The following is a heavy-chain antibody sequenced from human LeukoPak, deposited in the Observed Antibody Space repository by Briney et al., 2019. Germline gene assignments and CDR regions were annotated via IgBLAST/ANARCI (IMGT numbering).Heavy chain of an antibody. CDR2: IYYTGNT. Sequence: SETLSLTCTVSGGSISNYYWSWIRQPPGKGLEWIGYIYYTGNTNYNPSLKSRVTTSVDTSKNQFSLRLSSVTAADTAVYYCARRNDVFDIWGQGTMVTVSS. V-gene: IGHV4-59*08. J-gene: IGHJ3*02. CDR3: ARRNDVFDI. CDR1: GGSISNYY.